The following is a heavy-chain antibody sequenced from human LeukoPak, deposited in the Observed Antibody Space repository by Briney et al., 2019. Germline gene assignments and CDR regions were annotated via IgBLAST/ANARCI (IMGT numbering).Heavy chain of an antibody. J-gene: IGHJ4*02. Sequence: GGSLRLSCAASGFTFSNAWMSWVRQAPGKGLEWVGRIKSKTDGGTTDYAAPVKGRFTISRDDSKNTLYLQMNSLKTEDTAVYYCTTIKWELRWGYYFDYWGQGTLVTVSS. CDR3: TTIKWELRWGYYFDY. D-gene: IGHD1-26*01. V-gene: IGHV3-15*01. CDR1: GFTFSNAW. CDR2: IKSKTDGGTT.